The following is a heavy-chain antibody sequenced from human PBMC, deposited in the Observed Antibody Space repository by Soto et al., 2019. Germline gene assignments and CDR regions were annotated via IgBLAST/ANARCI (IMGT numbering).Heavy chain of an antibody. CDR3: ARDTNYGDYDY. V-gene: IGHV1-69*08. D-gene: IGHD4-17*01. CDR2: IIPILGIA. Sequence: QVQLVQSGAEVKKPGSSVKVSCKASGGTFSSYTISWVRQAPGQGLEWMGRIIPILGIANYAQKFQGRVTITADKSTSTAYTELSSLRSEDTAVYYCARDTNYGDYDYWGQGTLVTVSS. J-gene: IGHJ4*02. CDR1: GGTFSSYT.